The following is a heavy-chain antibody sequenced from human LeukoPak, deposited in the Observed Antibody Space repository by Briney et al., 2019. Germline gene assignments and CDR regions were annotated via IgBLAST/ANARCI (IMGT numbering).Heavy chain of an antibody. Sequence: GESLRLSCAVSGFTFSSYWMSWVRQAPGNGPEWVANIKEDESEKNYADSVKGRFTISGDNSKNTLYLQMNSLRSEDTAVYYCARDPDYIVVVAATLDYWGQGTLVTVSS. CDR3: ARDPDYIVVVAATLDY. J-gene: IGHJ4*02. CDR1: GFTFSSYW. D-gene: IGHD2-15*01. CDR2: IKEDESEK. V-gene: IGHV3-7*01.